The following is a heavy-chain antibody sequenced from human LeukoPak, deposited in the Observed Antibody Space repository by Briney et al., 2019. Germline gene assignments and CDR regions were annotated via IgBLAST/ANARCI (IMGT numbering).Heavy chain of an antibody. CDR3: ARDRQPSWYRGLDV. V-gene: IGHV4-59*01. D-gene: IGHD6-13*01. J-gene: IGHJ6*02. CDR1: GGSISSYY. CDR2: IYYSGST. Sequence: SETLSLTCTVSGGSISSYYWSWIRQPPGKGLEWIGYIYYSGSTNYNPSLKSRVTISVDTSKNQLYLQLTAVTAADTAMYYCARDRQPSWYRGLDVWGQGTTVTVSS.